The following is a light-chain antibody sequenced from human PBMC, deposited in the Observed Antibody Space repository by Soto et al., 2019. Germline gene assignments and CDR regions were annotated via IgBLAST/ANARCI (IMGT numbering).Light chain of an antibody. Sequence: DIVMTQSPDSLAVSLGERATINCKSSQSVLYSSNNKNYLAWYQQKPGQPPKLLIYWASTRESGVPDRFSGSGSGTDFALPISSLQAEDVAVYYCQQYYSTPDTFGGGTKVEIK. CDR2: WAS. J-gene: IGKJ4*01. V-gene: IGKV4-1*01. CDR1: QSVLYSSNNKNY. CDR3: QQYYSTPDT.